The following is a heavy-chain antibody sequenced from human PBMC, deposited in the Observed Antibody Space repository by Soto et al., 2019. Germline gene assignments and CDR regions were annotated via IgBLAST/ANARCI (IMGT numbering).Heavy chain of an antibody. J-gene: IGHJ6*02. Sequence: PSETLSLTCSVSGGSISRGAYYWTWIRQRPGEGLEWLGNIYNSRATYYNPSLQSRLTIAVDTPKNQLSLKMSSVTAADTAVYYRARGMVQEGDYGEIYYYYTMDVWGQGTTVTVSS. CDR1: GGSISRGAYY. CDR3: ARGMVQEGDYGEIYYYYTMDV. V-gene: IGHV4-31*03. D-gene: IGHD4-17*01. CDR2: IYNSRAT.